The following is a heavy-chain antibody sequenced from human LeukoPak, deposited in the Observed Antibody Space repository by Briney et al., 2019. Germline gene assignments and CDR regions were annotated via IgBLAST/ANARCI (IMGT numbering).Heavy chain of an antibody. V-gene: IGHV3-23*01. J-gene: IGHJ4*02. CDR1: GFTFSSYA. D-gene: IGHD3-3*01. CDR2: ISGSGGST. Sequence: QSGGSLRLSCAASGFTFSSYAMSWARQAPGKGLEWVSAISGSGGSTYYADSVKGRFTISRDNSKNTLYLQMNSLRAEDTAVYYCAKSLEDDFWSGSYFDYWGQGTLVTVSS. CDR3: AKSLEDDFWSGSYFDY.